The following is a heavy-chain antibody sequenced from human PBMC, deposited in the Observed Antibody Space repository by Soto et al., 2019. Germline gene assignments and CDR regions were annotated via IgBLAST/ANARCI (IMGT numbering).Heavy chain of an antibody. CDR1: GFTVSSNY. J-gene: IGHJ3*02. Sequence: GGFLRLSCAASGFTVSSNYMSWVRQAPGKGLEWVSVIYSGGSTYYADSVKGRFTISRDNSKNTLYLQMNSLRAEDTAVYYCARNYDSTAGGAFDIWGQGTMVTVSS. CDR3: ARNYDSTAGGAFDI. CDR2: IYSGGST. V-gene: IGHV3-53*01. D-gene: IGHD3-22*01.